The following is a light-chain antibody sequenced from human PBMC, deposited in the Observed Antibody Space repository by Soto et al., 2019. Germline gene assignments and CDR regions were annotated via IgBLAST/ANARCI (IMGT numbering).Light chain of an antibody. CDR1: QSVSSSY. J-gene: IGKJ1*01. Sequence: EIVLTQSPGTLSLSPGERATLSCRASQSVSSSYLAWYQQKPGQAPRLLIYDASSRATGIPDRFSGSGSGTDFTLTISRLEPEDFATYYCQQYNSYSGTFGQGTKVEIK. CDR2: DAS. CDR3: QQYNSYSGT. V-gene: IGKV3-20*01.